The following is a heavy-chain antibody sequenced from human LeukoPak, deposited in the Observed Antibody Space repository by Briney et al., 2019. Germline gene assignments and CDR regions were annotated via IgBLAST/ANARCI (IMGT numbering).Heavy chain of an antibody. Sequence: ASVKVSCKASGCTFTSYDINWVRQATGQGLEWMGWMNPNSGNTGYAQKFQGRVTMTRNTSISTAYMELSSLRSEDTAVYYCARARGSSWFDYYYYMDVWGKGTTVTVSS. J-gene: IGHJ6*03. D-gene: IGHD6-13*01. CDR2: MNPNSGNT. CDR1: GCTFTSYD. V-gene: IGHV1-8*01. CDR3: ARARGSSWFDYYYYMDV.